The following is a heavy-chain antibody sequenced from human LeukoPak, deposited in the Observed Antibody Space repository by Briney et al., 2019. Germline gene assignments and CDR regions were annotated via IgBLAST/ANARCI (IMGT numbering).Heavy chain of an antibody. CDR2: IYYSGST. CDR1: GGSISSSSYY. Sequence: SETLSLTCTVSGGSISSSSYYWGWIRQPPGKGLEWIGSIYYSGSTYYNPSLKSRVTISVDTSKNQFSLKLSSVTAADTAVYYCARHSNSYGSGSYYPRADAFDIWGQGTMVTVSS. D-gene: IGHD3-10*01. J-gene: IGHJ3*02. CDR3: ARHSNSYGSGSYYPRADAFDI. V-gene: IGHV4-39*01.